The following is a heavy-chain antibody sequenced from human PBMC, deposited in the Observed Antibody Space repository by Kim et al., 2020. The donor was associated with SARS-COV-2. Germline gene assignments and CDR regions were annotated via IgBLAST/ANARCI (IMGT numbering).Heavy chain of an antibody. CDR2: IYSGGST. V-gene: IGHV3-66*02. CDR1: GFTVSSNY. J-gene: IGHJ6*02. D-gene: IGHD2-21*02. Sequence: GGSLRLSCAASGFTVSSNYMSWVRQAPGKGLEWVSVIYSGGSTYYADSVKGRFTISRDNSKNTLYLQMNSLRAEDTAVYYCARGDVGWYYYYGMDVWGQGTTFTVSS. CDR3: ARGDVGWYYYYGMDV.